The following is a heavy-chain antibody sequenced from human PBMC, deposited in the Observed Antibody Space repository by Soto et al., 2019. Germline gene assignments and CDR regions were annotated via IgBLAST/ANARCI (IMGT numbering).Heavy chain of an antibody. V-gene: IGHV3-11*06. Sequence: PGGSLRLACASSVFTFIDYYMSWIRQAPGKGLEWVSYISSSSGNTNYADSVKGRFTISRDNAKNSLYLQMNSLRAEDTAVYYCARVNYGDYFDCWGQGTLVTVSS. CDR1: VFTFIDYY. J-gene: IGHJ4*02. CDR3: ARVNYGDYFDC. CDR2: ISSSSGNT. D-gene: IGHD4-17*01.